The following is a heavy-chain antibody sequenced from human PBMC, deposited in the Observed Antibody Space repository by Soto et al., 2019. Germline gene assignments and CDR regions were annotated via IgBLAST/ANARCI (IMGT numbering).Heavy chain of an antibody. CDR2: ISGGGGST. D-gene: IGHD2-15*01. CDR1: GFTFSSYA. Sequence: EVQLLESGGGLVQPGGSLRLSCAASGFTFSSYAMSWVCQAPGKGLEWVSAISGGGGSTYYADSVKGRFTIFRDNSKNALYLQMNSLRAEDTAVYYCAKGWSELEHCSGSSCYLGPNYFDYWGQGTLVTVSS. CDR3: AKGWSELEHCSGSSCYLGPNYFDY. V-gene: IGHV3-23*01. J-gene: IGHJ4*02.